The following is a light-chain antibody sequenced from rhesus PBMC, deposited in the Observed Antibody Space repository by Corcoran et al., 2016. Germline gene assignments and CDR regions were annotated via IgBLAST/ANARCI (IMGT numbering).Light chain of an antibody. CDR3: LQSSYWPFT. CDR1: QSVSSY. CDR2: GAS. Sequence: EIVMTQSPATLALSPGERATLSCRASQSVSSYLAWYQQKPGQAPRLLIYGASSRATDIPDRFSGSGSGTEFTLTISSLEPEVVGVYFCLQSSYWPFTFGPGTKLDIK. V-gene: IGKV3-24*04. J-gene: IGKJ3*01.